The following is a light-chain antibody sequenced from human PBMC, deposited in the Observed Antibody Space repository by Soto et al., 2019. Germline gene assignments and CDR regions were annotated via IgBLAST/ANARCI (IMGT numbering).Light chain of an antibody. CDR2: DVS. V-gene: IGLV2-11*01. CDR3: SAPPGTSTSV. J-gene: IGLJ3*02. Sequence: QSALTQPRSVSGSPGQSVTISCTGTSSDVGGYNYVSWYQQHPGKAPKLIIYDVSKRPSGVPDRFSGSKSGNTASLTISGLSGVEEGENYSSAPPGTSTSVFGG. CDR1: SSDVGGYNY.